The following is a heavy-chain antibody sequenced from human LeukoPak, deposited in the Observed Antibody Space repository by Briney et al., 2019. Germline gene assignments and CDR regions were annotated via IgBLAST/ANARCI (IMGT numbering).Heavy chain of an antibody. V-gene: IGHV4-34*01. CDR3: ARRVFVVGYFDY. D-gene: IGHD2-15*01. CDR1: GFTFSSYA. CDR2: INHSGST. J-gene: IGHJ4*02. Sequence: GSLRLSCVVSGFTFSSYAMSWVRQPPGKGLEWIGEINHSGSTNYNPSLKSRVTISVDTSKNQFSLKLSSVTAAGTAVYYCARRVFVVGYFDYWGQGTLVTVSS.